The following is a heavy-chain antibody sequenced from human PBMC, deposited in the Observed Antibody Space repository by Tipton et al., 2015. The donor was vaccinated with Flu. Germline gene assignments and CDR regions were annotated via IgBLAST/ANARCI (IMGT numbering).Heavy chain of an antibody. V-gene: IGHV4-59*01. CDR1: GGSISSYY. J-gene: IGHJ4*02. CDR3: ARVDYYDSSGYYPFDY. Sequence: TLSLTCTVSGGSISSYYWSWIRQPPGKGLGWIGYIYYSGSTNYNPSLKSRVTISVDTSKNQFSLQLSSVTAADTAVYYCARVDYYDSSGYYPFDYLGQGTLVTVSS. D-gene: IGHD3-22*01. CDR2: IYYSGST.